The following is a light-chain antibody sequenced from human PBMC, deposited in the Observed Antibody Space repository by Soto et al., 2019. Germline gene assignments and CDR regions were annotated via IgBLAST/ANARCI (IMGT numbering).Light chain of an antibody. V-gene: IGKV3-15*01. J-gene: IGKJ1*01. Sequence: VMTQSPATLSVSPGERATLSCRASQSVSSNLAWYQQKPGQAPRLLIYGASTRATGIPARFSGSGSGTEFTLTISSLQSEDFAVYYCQQYNNWPSAWTFGQGTKVDIK. CDR2: GAS. CDR3: QQYNNWPSAWT. CDR1: QSVSSN.